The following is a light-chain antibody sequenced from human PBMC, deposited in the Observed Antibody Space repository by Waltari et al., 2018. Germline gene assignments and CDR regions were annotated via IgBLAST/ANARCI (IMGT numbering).Light chain of an antibody. J-gene: IGLJ2*01. V-gene: IGLV2-14*01. CDR3: SSYTSSSFVV. Sequence: QSALTQPASVSGSPGQSITISCTGTSSEVGGYNYASWYQQHPGKAPKLMIYEVSNRPSGVSNRFSGSKSGNTASLTISGLQAEDEADYYCSSYTSSSFVVFGGGTKLTVL. CDR2: EVS. CDR1: SSEVGGYNY.